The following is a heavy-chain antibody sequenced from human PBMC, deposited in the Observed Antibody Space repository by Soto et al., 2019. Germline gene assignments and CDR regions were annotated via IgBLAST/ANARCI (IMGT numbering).Heavy chain of an antibody. D-gene: IGHD1-20*01. Sequence: EVQLVESGGGFVKPGESLRLSCAASGFTFSDAWMTWVRQAPGKGLEWVGRIKAKVDGGTTFYAAAVKGRFTISRDDSRDTLYLQMNSLRIEDAAVYYCTTDLYKWNFYGMDVWGQGTTVTVSS. J-gene: IGHJ6*02. CDR2: IKAKVDGGTT. V-gene: IGHV3-15*06. CDR1: GFTFSDAW. CDR3: TTDLYKWNFYGMDV.